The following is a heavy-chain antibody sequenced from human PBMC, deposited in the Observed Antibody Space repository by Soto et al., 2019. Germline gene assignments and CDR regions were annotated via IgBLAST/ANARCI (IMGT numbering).Heavy chain of an antibody. CDR1: GYTFTSYG. Sequence: ASVKVSCKASGYTFTSYGISWVRQAPGQGLEWMGWISAYNGNTNYAQKLQGRVTMTTDTSTSTAYMELRSLRSDDTAVYYCARGWLRFNYYYYYGMDVWGQGTTVTVSS. CDR3: ARGWLRFNYYYYYGMDV. V-gene: IGHV1-18*01. CDR2: ISAYNGNT. D-gene: IGHD5-12*01. J-gene: IGHJ6*02.